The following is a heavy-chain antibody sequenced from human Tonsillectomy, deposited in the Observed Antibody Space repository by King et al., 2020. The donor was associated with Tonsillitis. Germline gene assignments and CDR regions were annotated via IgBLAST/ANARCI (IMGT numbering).Heavy chain of an antibody. CDR3: ARGSISLGFDP. CDR1: GFTFSDYY. Sequence: VQLVESGGGLVKPGGSLRLSCAASGFTFSDYYMSWIRQAPGKGLEWFSYIISRGSTIFYADSVKGRITTSWDNPRNSLYLQMNSLRAEEPAVYYCARGSISLGFDPWGQGTLVTVSS. D-gene: IGHD3-3*02. J-gene: IGHJ5*02. V-gene: IGHV3-11*01. CDR2: IISRGSTI.